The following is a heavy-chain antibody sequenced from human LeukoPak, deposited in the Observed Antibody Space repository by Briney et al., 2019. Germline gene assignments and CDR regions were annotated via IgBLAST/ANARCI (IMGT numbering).Heavy chain of an antibody. V-gene: IGHV4-34*01. Sequence: SETLSLTCAVYGGSFSGYYWSWIRQPPGKGLEWIGEINHSGSTNYNPSLKSRVTISVDTSKNQFSLKLSSVTAADTAVYYCARHQWAGIAVAGAVRGWGQGTLVTVFS. CDR1: GGSFSGYY. CDR3: ARHQWAGIAVAGAVRG. CDR2: INHSGST. D-gene: IGHD6-19*01. J-gene: IGHJ4*02.